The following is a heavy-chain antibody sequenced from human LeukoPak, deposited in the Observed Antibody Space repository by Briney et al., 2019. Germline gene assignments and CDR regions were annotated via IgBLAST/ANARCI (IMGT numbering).Heavy chain of an antibody. V-gene: IGHV3-20*01. J-gene: IGHJ5*02. D-gene: IGHD4-11*01. CDR1: GFSFDNYA. Sequence: GSLRRSCAASGFSFDNYAMSWVRQAPGKGLEWVSGINWNGDSTGYADSVKGRFTISRDNAKNSLYLQMNSLRVEDTALYHCARGHYSIYLYNWFDPWGQGTLVTVSS. CDR2: INWNGDST. CDR3: ARGHYSIYLYNWFDP.